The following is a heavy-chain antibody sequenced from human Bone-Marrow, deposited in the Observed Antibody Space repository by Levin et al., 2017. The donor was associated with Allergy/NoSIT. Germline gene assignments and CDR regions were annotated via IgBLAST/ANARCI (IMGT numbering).Heavy chain of an antibody. CDR2: ISGSGGST. V-gene: IGHV3-23*01. CDR3: AKDSPYYYDSSGYQQHDAFDI. CDR1: GFTFSSYA. D-gene: IGHD3-22*01. J-gene: IGHJ3*02. Sequence: GESLKISCAASGFTFSSYAMSWVRQAPGKGLEWVSAISGSGGSTYYADSVKGRFTISRDNSKNTLYLQMNSLRAEDTAVYYCAKDSPYYYDSSGYQQHDAFDIWGQGTMVTVSS.